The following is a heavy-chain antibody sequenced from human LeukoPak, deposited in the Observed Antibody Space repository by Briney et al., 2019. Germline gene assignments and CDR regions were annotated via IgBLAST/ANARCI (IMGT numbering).Heavy chain of an antibody. Sequence: GGSLRLSCAASGFTFSSYAMSWVRQAPGKGLEWVSAISGSGGSTYYADSVKGRFTISRDNSKNTLYLQMNSLRAEDTAVYYCAKGKGWGSYPAVDYGGKGTRAPVSP. CDR3: AKGKGWGSYPAVDY. V-gene: IGHV3-23*01. CDR1: GFTFSSYA. J-gene: IGHJ4*02. CDR2: ISGSGGST. D-gene: IGHD3-16*02.